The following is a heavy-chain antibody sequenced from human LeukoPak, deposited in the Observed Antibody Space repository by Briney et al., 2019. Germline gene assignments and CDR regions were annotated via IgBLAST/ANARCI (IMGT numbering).Heavy chain of an antibody. V-gene: IGHV1-18*01. J-gene: IGHJ5*02. CDR2: ISAYNGNT. Sequence: ASVKVSCKASGYTFTSVCISWVRQALEQRIEWMGWISAYNGNTNYAQKLQGRVTMTTDTSTSTAYMELRRLRSDDTAVYYCARVLNWFDPWGQGTLVTVSS. CDR3: ARVLNWFDP. CDR1: GYTFTSVC.